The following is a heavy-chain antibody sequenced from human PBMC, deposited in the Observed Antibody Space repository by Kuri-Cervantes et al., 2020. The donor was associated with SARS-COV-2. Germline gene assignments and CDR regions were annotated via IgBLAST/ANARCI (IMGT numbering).Heavy chain of an antibody. V-gene: IGHV2-26*01. CDR2: IFSNDEK. D-gene: IGHD4-17*01. J-gene: IGHJ4*02. Sequence: SGPTLVKPTETLTLTCTVSGFSLSNARMGVSWIRQPPGKALEWLAHIFSNDEKSYSTSLKSRLTISKDTSKNQVVLTMTNMDPVDTATYYCARALATVTTYDYWGQGTLVTVSS. CDR3: ARALATVTTYDY. CDR1: GFSLSNARMG.